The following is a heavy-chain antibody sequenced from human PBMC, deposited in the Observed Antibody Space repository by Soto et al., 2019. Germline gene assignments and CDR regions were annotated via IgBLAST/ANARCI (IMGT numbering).Heavy chain of an antibody. CDR2: IDSDGSST. CDR3: ARGRPYGMDV. V-gene: IGHV3-74*01. Sequence: GSLRLSCAASGFTFGSYWMNWVRQAPGKGLVWVSRIDSDGSSTTYADSVKGRFTTSRDNAKNTLYLQMSSLRVEDTAVYYCARGRPYGMDVWGQGTTVTVSS. CDR1: GFTFGSYW. J-gene: IGHJ6*02.